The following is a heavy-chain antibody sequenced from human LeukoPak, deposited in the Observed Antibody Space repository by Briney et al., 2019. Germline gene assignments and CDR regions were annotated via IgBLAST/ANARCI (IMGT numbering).Heavy chain of an antibody. D-gene: IGHD5-12*01. CDR1: GASISSYY. CDR2: ISYSRST. J-gene: IGHJ4*02. Sequence: SETLSLTCTVSGASISSYYWSWVRQPPGKGLECIGYISYSRSTHYNPSLKSRVTLSVDTSKSQFSLKLSSVPAADTAVYFCARVGYSGYGYYFDNWGQGTLVTVSS. V-gene: IGHV4-59*01. CDR3: ARVGYSGYGYYFDN.